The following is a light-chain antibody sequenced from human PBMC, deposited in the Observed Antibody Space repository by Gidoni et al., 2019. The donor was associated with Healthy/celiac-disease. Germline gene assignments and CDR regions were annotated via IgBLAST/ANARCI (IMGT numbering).Light chain of an antibody. V-gene: IGKV1-27*01. CDR2: AAS. CDR1: QGIRNY. CDR3: QKYNSAPLT. J-gene: IGKJ4*01. Sequence: DIQMTQSPSSLSASVGDRVTITSRASQGIRNYLAWYQQKPGKVPKLLIYAASTLQSGVPSRFSGSGSGTDFTLTISSLQPEDVATYYCQKYNSAPLTFGGXTKVEIK.